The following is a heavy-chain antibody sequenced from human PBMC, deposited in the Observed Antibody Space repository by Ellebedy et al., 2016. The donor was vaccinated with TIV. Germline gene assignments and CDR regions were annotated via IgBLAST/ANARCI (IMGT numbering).Heavy chain of an antibody. J-gene: IGHJ4*02. Sequence: GESLKISCAASGFTLSTYAIHWVRQAPGKGLEWVAVISFDGTNKYYADSVKGRFTVSSDKSKNMLYLQMNSLRVEDTAVYYCAKVNWFGESRKTGDYWGQGTLVTVSS. V-gene: IGHV3-30*04. D-gene: IGHD3-10*01. CDR2: ISFDGTNK. CDR3: AKVNWFGESRKTGDY. CDR1: GFTLSTYA.